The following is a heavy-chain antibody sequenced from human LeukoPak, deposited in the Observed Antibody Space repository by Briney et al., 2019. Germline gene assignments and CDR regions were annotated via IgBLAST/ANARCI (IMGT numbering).Heavy chain of an antibody. CDR2: VYYSGTT. V-gene: IGHV4-30-4*01. CDR1: GGSISSGDYY. CDR3: ASSGYAFREFDN. J-gene: IGHJ4*02. D-gene: IGHD3-22*01. Sequence: PSETLSLTCTVSGGSISSGDYYWSWIRQPPGKGLEWIGYVYYSGTTYDNPSLKTRLAISVDKSQIQFSLKLTSVTAADTAVYYCASSGYAFREFDNWGQGTLVTVS.